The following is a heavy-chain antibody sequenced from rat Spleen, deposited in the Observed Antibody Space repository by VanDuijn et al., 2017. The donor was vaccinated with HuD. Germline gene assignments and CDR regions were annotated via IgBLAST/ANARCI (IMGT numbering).Heavy chain of an antibody. D-gene: IGHD1-9*01. CDR3: ARHGYNSYFDY. J-gene: IGHJ2*01. V-gene: IGHV3-3*01. Sequence: EVQLQESGPGLVKPSQSLSLTCSVTGYSITSGYGWNWIRKFPGNKLEWMGYINNAGSTNYNPSLRSRISITRDTSKNQFFLQLNSITTEDTATYYCARHGYNSYFDYWGQGVMVTVSS. CDR1: GYSITSGYG. CDR2: INNAGST.